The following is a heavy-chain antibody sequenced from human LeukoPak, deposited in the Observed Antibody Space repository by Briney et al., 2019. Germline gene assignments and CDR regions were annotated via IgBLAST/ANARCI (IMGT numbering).Heavy chain of an antibody. CDR3: ARDPGDFWSGYLTPPDWYFDL. J-gene: IGHJ2*01. Sequence: GASVKVSCRASGGTFSSYAISWVRQAPGQGLEWMGWISAYNGNTNYAQKLQGRVTMTTDTSTSTAYMELRSLRSDDTAVYYCARDPGDFWSGYLTPPDWYFDLWGRGTLVTVSS. CDR1: GGTFSSYA. CDR2: ISAYNGNT. V-gene: IGHV1-18*01. D-gene: IGHD3-3*01.